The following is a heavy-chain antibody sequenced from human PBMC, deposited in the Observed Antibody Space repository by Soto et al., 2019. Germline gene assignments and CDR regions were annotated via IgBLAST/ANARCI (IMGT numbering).Heavy chain of an antibody. Sequence: SETLSLTCAVYGGSFSGYYWSWIRQPPGKGLEWIGEINHSGSTNYNPSLKSRVTISVDTSKNQFSLKLSSVTAADTAVYYCARGRMRMFHSNNWFDPWGQGTPVPVSS. CDR3: ARGRMRMFHSNNWFDP. J-gene: IGHJ5*02. CDR1: GGSFSGYY. V-gene: IGHV4-34*01. CDR2: INHSGST. D-gene: IGHD3-10*02.